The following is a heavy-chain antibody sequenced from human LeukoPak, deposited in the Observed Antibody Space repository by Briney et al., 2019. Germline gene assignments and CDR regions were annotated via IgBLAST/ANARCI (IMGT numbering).Heavy chain of an antibody. Sequence: SETLSLTCTVSGGSISSGSYYWGWIRQPPGKGLEWIGSIYYSGSTYYNLSLKSRVTISVDTSKNQFSLKPSSVTAADTAVYYCARDHYWNDGIDYWGQGTLVTVSS. CDR2: IYYSGST. CDR3: ARDHYWNDGIDY. V-gene: IGHV4-39*07. D-gene: IGHD1-1*01. J-gene: IGHJ4*02. CDR1: GGSISSGSYY.